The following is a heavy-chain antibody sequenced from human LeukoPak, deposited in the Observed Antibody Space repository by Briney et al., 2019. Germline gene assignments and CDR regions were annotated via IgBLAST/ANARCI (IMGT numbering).Heavy chain of an antibody. CDR1: GGSFSGYY. Sequence: PSETLSLTCAVYGGSFSGYYWSWIRQPPGKGLEWIGEINHSGSTNYNPSLKSRVTISVDTSKNQFSLKLSSVTAADTAVYYCARKGRDDYEGFDYWGQGTLVTVSS. CDR2: INHSGST. V-gene: IGHV4-34*01. D-gene: IGHD5-24*01. CDR3: ARKGRDDYEGFDY. J-gene: IGHJ4*02.